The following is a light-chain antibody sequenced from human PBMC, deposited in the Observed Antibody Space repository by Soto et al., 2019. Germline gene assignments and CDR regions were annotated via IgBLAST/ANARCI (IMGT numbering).Light chain of an antibody. CDR2: AAS. CDR1: QSISTY. CDR3: QQSYTTPVT. V-gene: IGKV1-39*01. J-gene: IGKJ5*01. Sequence: DIQLTQSPSPLSASVGDRFAITCLASQSISTYLNWYQQKPGKAPKVLIYAASNLQSGVPPRFSGSGSGTDFTLTISSLQPEDFATYYCQQSYTTPVTFGQGTRLEIK.